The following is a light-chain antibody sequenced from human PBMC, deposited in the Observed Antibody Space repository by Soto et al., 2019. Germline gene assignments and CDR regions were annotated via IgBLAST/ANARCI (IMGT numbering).Light chain of an antibody. CDR3: QQSYSVPS. CDR2: SAS. J-gene: IGKJ3*01. Sequence: DIQLTQSPFSLSASLGDRVTITCRASENIDNYLNWYRQKPGEAPELLIYSASRSQRGVPARFSGGGSGTGFSLTISNLQSDDFATYYCQQSYSVPSFGPGTRVDMK. CDR1: ENIDNY. V-gene: IGKV1-39*01.